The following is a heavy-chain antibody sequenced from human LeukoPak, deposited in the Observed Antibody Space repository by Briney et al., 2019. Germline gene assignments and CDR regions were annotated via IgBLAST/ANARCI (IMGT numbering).Heavy chain of an antibody. Sequence: SVKVSCKASGYTFTSYGISWVRQAPGQGLEWMGRIIPIFGTANYAQKFQGRVTITTDESTSTAYMELSSLRSEDTAVYYCARDRGSYVDYWGQGTLVTVSS. J-gene: IGHJ4*02. CDR3: ARDRGSYVDY. CDR2: IIPIFGTA. V-gene: IGHV1-69*05. D-gene: IGHD1-26*01. CDR1: GYTFTSYG.